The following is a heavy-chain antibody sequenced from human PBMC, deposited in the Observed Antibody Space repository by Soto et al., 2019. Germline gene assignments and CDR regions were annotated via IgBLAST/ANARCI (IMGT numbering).Heavy chain of an antibody. D-gene: IGHD2-2*01. CDR1: GYTFTSYD. CDR3: ARGRLRVSSRCCWFDP. Sequence: GASVKVSCKASGYTFTSYDINWVRQATGQGLEWMGWMNPNSGNTGYAQKFQGRATMTRNTSISTAYMELSSLRSEDTAVYYCARGRLRVSSRCCWFDPWGQGTLVTVSS. V-gene: IGHV1-8*01. J-gene: IGHJ5*02. CDR2: MNPNSGNT.